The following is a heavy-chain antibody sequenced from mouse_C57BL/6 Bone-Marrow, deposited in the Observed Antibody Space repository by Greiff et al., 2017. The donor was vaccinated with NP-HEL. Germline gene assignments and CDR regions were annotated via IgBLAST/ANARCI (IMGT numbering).Heavy chain of an antibody. D-gene: IGHD2-3*01. CDR3: TRERIYDGSPYYFDY. CDR2: ISSGGDYI. V-gene: IGHV5-9-1*02. Sequence: DVKLVESGEGLVKPGGSLKLSCAASGFTFSSYAMSWVRQTPEKRLEWVAYISSGGDYIYYADTVKGRFTISRDNARNTLYLQMSSLKSEDTAMYYCTRERIYDGSPYYFDYWGQGTTLTVSS. J-gene: IGHJ2*01. CDR1: GFTFSSYA.